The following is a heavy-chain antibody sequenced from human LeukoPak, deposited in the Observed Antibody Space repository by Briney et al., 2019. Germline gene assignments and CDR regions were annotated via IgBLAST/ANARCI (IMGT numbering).Heavy chain of an antibody. J-gene: IGHJ4*02. D-gene: IGHD2-2*02. CDR2: IYYSGSA. CDR3: ARDIRLSF. CDR1: GGSISSYY. Sequence: SETLSLTCTVSGGSISSYYWTWIRQPPGKGLEWIGYIYYSGSANYNPSLKSRVSISVDTSKNQFSLKLNSVTAADTAVYYCARDIRLSFWGQGTLVTVSS. V-gene: IGHV4-59*01.